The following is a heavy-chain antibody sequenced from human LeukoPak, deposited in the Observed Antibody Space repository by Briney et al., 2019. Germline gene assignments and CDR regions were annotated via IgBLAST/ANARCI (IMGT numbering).Heavy chain of an antibody. D-gene: IGHD2-15*01. Sequence: GGSLTLSCAVSGFTFSDSAIHWVRQASGKGLAGVGRIRNKPYTYAPRYAASVTGRFSISRDDSKSTAFLQMNSLKTEDTAVYYCTRLIDDDIDKAGFDYWGQGTLVTVSS. V-gene: IGHV3-73*01. CDR3: TRLIDDDIDKAGFDY. CDR1: GFTFSDSA. J-gene: IGHJ4*02. CDR2: IRNKPYTYAP.